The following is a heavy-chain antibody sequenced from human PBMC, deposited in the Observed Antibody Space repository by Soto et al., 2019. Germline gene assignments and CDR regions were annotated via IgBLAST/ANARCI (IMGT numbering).Heavy chain of an antibody. J-gene: IGHJ4*02. D-gene: IGHD3-10*01. CDR2: IYYSGST. CDR3: ARVGSGSSGANTFDY. Sequence: SETLSLTCTVSGGSISSGGYYWSWIRQHPGKGLEWIGYIYYSGSTYYNPSLKSRVTISVDTSKNQFSLKLSSVTAADTAVYYCARVGSGSSGANTFDYWGQGTLVTAPQ. CDR1: GGSISSGGYY. V-gene: IGHV4-31*03.